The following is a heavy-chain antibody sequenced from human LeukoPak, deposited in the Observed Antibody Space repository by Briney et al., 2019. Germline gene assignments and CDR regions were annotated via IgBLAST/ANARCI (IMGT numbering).Heavy chain of an antibody. J-gene: IGHJ4*02. CDR2: IIPILGIA. Sequence: VASVKVSCKASGGTFSSYTISWVRQAPGQELELMGRIIPILGIANYAQKFQGRVTITAGKSTSTAYMELSSLRSEDTAVYYCARDLSRGYCSSTSCYAFDYWGQGTLVTVSS. V-gene: IGHV1-69*02. D-gene: IGHD2-2*01. CDR1: GGTFSSYT. CDR3: ARDLSRGYCSSTSCYAFDY.